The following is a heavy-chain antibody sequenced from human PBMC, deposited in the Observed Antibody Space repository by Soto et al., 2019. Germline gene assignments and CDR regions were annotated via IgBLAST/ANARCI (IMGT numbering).Heavy chain of an antibody. CDR3: ARDREPDGIWTFDS. Sequence: VGSLRLSCATSGFILVRYTMGWVRQAPGKGLEWVAESYSTGGTEYADSVKGRFTIFRDKSKSTLFLQMNNLGVGDTALYSCARDREPDGIWTFDSWGQGTLVTVSS. CDR2: SYSTGGT. CDR1: GFILVRYT. D-gene: IGHD3-9*01. J-gene: IGHJ4*02. V-gene: IGHV3-23*01.